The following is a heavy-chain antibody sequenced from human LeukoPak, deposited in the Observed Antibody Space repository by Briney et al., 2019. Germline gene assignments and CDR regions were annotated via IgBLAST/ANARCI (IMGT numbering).Heavy chain of an antibody. CDR3: ARAIRYGEYRKVAFDI. J-gene: IGHJ3*02. CDR2: INPNSGGT. D-gene: IGHD4-17*01. CDR1: GYTFTGYY. Sequence: GASVTVSCKASGYTFTGYYMHWVRQAPGQGLEWMGWINPNSGGTNYAQKFQGRVTMTRDTSISTAYMELSRLRSDDTAVYYCARAIRYGEYRKVAFDIWGQGTMVTVSS. V-gene: IGHV1-2*02.